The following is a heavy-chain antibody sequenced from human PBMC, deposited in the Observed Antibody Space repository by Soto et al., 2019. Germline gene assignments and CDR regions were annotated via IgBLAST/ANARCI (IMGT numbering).Heavy chain of an antibody. J-gene: IGHJ4*02. CDR1: GGSVSSGSYY. V-gene: IGHV4-61*01. CDR2: IYYSGST. CDR3: ASERTLQSGGGVLAVPDY. D-gene: IGHD4-4*01. Sequence: QVQLQESGPGLVKPSETLSLTFTVSGGSVSSGSYYWCWIRQPPGKRLEWVGYIYYSGSTEYNPSLKSRVTVSVDSSKNQFSLNLSSVTAADAALYYCASERTLQSGGGVLAVPDYWGQGILVTVSS.